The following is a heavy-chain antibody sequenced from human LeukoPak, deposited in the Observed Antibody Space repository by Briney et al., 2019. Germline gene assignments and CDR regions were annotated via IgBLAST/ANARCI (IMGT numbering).Heavy chain of an antibody. D-gene: IGHD4-17*01. Sequence: PSETLSLTCAVYGGSFSSYYWSWIRQPPGKGLEWIGYIYYSGSTNYNPSLKSRVTISVDTSKNQFSLKLSSVTAADTAVYYCARRRGGDYGMYYYYYMDVWGKGTTVTVSS. CDR2: IYYSGST. J-gene: IGHJ6*03. CDR3: ARRRGGDYGMYYYYYMDV. CDR1: GGSFSSYY. V-gene: IGHV4-59*01.